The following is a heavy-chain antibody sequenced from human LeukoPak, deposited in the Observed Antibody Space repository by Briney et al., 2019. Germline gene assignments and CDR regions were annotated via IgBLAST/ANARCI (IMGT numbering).Heavy chain of an antibody. Sequence: GRSLRLSCAASGFTFSCYAMHWVRQAPGKGLEWVAVISYDGSNKYYADSVKGRFTISRDNSKNTLYLQMNSLRAEDTAVYYCARDWTVAEFDYWGQGTLVTVSS. CDR1: GFTFSCYA. D-gene: IGHD4-23*01. CDR2: ISYDGSNK. V-gene: IGHV3-30-3*01. CDR3: ARDWTVAEFDY. J-gene: IGHJ4*02.